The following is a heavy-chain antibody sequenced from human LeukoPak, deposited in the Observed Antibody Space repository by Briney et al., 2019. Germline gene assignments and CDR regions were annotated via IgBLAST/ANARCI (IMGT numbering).Heavy chain of an antibody. J-gene: IGHJ5*02. CDR2: INHSGST. CDR3: ARERGYNWFDP. D-gene: IGHD5-24*01. V-gene: IGHV4-34*01. CDR1: GGPFSGYY. Sequence: SETLSLTCAVYGGPFSGYYWSWIRQPPGKGLEWIGEINHSGSTNYNPSLKSRVTISVDTSKNQFSLKLSSVTAADTAVYYCARERGYNWFDPWGQGTLVTVSS.